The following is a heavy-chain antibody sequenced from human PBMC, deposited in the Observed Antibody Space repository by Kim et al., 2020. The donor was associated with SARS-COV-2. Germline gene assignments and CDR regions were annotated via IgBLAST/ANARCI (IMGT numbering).Heavy chain of an antibody. CDR2: ISSDGSSK. Sequence: GRSLRLSCAASGFTFSNHAMPWVRQAPGKGLEWVAIISSDGSSKYYRDAVKGRFTNSRDNPENTQYRQMNSLRTEDAAGYYCVSSIYRTYVFGPFDMWGQGTKVTVSS. J-gene: IGHJ3*02. CDR1: GFTFSNHA. D-gene: IGHD3-10*02. V-gene: IGHV3-30*04. CDR3: VSSIYRTYVFGPFDM.